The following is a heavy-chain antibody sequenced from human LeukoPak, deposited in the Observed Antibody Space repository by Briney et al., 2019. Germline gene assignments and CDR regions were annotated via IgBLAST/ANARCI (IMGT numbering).Heavy chain of an antibody. V-gene: IGHV3-74*01. CDR2: GDGDGNTS. D-gene: IGHD4-17*01. J-gene: IGHJ4*02. CDR1: GFTLSNYW. Sequence: GGSLRLSCAASGFTLSNYWMNWVRQAPGKGLVWVSRGDGDGNTSSYADSVKGRFTIYRDNAKNTLYLQMNSLTAEDTAVYYCTYSDHFDNWGQGTLVTVSS. CDR3: TYSDHFDN.